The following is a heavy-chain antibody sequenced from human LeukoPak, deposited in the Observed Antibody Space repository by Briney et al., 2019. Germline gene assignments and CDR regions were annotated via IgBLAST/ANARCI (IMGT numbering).Heavy chain of an antibody. CDR3: ARLMPQPSTVTHFDY. CDR2: IYYSGST. V-gene: IGHV4-39*01. D-gene: IGHD4-17*01. Sequence: PSETLSLTCTVSGGSISSSSYYWSCIRQPPGKGLEWIGSIYYSGSTYYNPSLKSRVTISVDTSKNQFSLKLSSVTAADTAVYYCARLMPQPSTVTHFDYWGQGTLDTVSS. CDR1: GGSISSSSYY. J-gene: IGHJ4*02.